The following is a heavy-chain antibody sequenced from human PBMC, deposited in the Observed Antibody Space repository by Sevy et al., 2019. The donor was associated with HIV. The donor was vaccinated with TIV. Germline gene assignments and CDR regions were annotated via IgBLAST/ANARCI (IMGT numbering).Heavy chain of an antibody. Sequence: SETLSLTCTVSGGSISGGTYYWSWIRQPAGKGMEWFGRIYMSGSTNYNPSLKSLVTISADTSKNQFSLNLSSVTAAATAEYCCAGEDYGSGLNWGQGTLVTVSS. CDR3: AGEDYGSGLN. V-gene: IGHV4-61*02. CDR1: GGSISGGTYY. D-gene: IGHD3-10*01. J-gene: IGHJ4*02. CDR2: IYMSGST.